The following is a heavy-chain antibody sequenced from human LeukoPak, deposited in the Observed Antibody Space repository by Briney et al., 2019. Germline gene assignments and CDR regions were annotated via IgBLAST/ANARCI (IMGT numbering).Heavy chain of an antibody. CDR1: GYTFTGYY. CDR2: INDNSGGT. D-gene: IGHD3-22*01. CDR3: ARELPHYYDSSDYYFDAFDI. J-gene: IGHJ3*02. V-gene: IGHV1-2*02. Sequence: GASVKVSCKASGYTFTGYYIHWVRHASGQGLEWMGWINDNSGGTNYAQKFQGRVTMTRDTSISTVYMELSRLTSDDTAVYYCARELPHYYDSSDYYFDAFDIWGQGTMVTVSS.